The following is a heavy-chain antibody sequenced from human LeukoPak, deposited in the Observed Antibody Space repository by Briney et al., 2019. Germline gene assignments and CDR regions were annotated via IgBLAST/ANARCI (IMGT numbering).Heavy chain of an antibody. D-gene: IGHD1-7*01. CDR1: GYTFTGYY. CDR2: INPNSGGT. Sequence: ASVKVSCKASGYTFTGYYMHWVRQAPGQGLEWMGWINPNSGGTNYAQKFQGRVTMTRDTSISTAYMELSRLRSDDTAVYCCARDSLELGYYYYYYMDAWGKGTTVTVSS. J-gene: IGHJ6*03. CDR3: ARDSLELGYYYYYYMDA. V-gene: IGHV1-2*02.